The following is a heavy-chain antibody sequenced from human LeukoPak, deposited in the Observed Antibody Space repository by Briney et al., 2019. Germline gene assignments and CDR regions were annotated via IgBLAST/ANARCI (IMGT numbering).Heavy chain of an antibody. J-gene: IGHJ4*02. CDR1: GGSFSGYY. D-gene: IGHD3-22*01. V-gene: IGHV4-34*01. Sequence: SETLSLTCAVYGGSFSGYYWSWIRQPPGKGLEWVGEINHSGSTNYNPSLKSRVTISVDTSKNQLSLKLNTVTAADTAVYYCARGRAYNDSSGYSKLFDYWGQGTLVTVSS. CDR3: ARGRAYNDSSGYSKLFDY. CDR2: INHSGST.